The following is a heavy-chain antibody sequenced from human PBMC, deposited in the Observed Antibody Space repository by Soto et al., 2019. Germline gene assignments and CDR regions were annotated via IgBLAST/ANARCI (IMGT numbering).Heavy chain of an antibody. Sequence: SVKVSCKASGGTFSSYAVSWGRQAPGQGLEWMGGIIPIFGTANYAQKFQGRVTITADESTSTAYMELNSLRAEDTAVYYCAKDSDGPYDYTNFDYWGQGTLVTVSS. D-gene: IGHD4-4*01. V-gene: IGHV1-69*13. CDR2: IIPIFGTA. CDR1: GGTFSSYA. CDR3: AKDSDGPYDYTNFDY. J-gene: IGHJ4*02.